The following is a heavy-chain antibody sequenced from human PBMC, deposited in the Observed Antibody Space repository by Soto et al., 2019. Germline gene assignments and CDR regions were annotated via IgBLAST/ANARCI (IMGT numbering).Heavy chain of an antibody. Sequence: PGGSLSLSCSASGFTFSSYSMSWIRQAPGKGLEWVANINRDGSEKHYAGPVKGRLTLSRENAKNPVSLQMHSLRAEDTAVYYCAREYTAWRLAYGLDVWGQGTTVTGAS. J-gene: IGHJ6*02. V-gene: IGHV3-7*01. CDR1: GFTFSSYS. D-gene: IGHD2-2*02. CDR3: AREYTAWRLAYGLDV. CDR2: INRDGSEK.